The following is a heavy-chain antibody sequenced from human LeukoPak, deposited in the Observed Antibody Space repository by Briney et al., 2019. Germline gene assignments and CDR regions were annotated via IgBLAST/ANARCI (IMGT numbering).Heavy chain of an antibody. V-gene: IGHV4-39*07. CDR3: ASQEGLRDAFDI. J-gene: IGHJ3*02. CDR1: GGSISSSSYY. Sequence: SETLSLTCTVSGGSISSSSYYWGWLRQPPGKGLEWIGSIYYSGSTYYNPSLKSRVTISVDTSKNQFSLKLSSVTAADTAVYYCASQEGLRDAFDIWGQGTMVTVSS. D-gene: IGHD5-12*01. CDR2: IYYSGST.